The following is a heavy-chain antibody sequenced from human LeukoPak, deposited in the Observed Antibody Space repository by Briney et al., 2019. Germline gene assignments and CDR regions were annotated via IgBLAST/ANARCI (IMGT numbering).Heavy chain of an antibody. CDR1: VFTFSSYS. Sequence: GGSLRLSCAASVFTFSSYSMNGVRQAPGKGLECVSFISSSSSYIYYADSVKGRFTISRDNAKNSLYLQMNSLRAEDTAVYYCARGGSSLSYGMDVWGQGTTVTVSS. CDR2: ISSSSSYI. V-gene: IGHV3-21*01. J-gene: IGHJ6*02. D-gene: IGHD6-6*01. CDR3: ARGGSSLSYGMDV.